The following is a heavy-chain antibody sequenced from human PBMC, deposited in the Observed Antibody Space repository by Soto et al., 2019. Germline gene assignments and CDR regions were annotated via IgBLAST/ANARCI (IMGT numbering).Heavy chain of an antibody. D-gene: IGHD3-3*01. CDR3: ARWGEWLSTSYYYYGMDV. Sequence: PXGSLRLSCAASGFTFSSYWMSWVRQAPGKGLEWVANIKQDGSEKYYVDSVKGRFTISRDNAKNSLYLQMNSLRAEDTAVYYCARWGEWLSTSYYYYGMDVWGQGTTVTVSS. J-gene: IGHJ6*02. CDR1: GFTFSSYW. CDR2: IKQDGSEK. V-gene: IGHV3-7*01.